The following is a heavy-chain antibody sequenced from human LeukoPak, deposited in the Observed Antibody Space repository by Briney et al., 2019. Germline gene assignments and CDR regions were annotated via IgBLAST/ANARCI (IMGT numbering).Heavy chain of an antibody. CDR3: ARGANYDILTEGPFDY. J-gene: IGHJ4*02. D-gene: IGHD3-9*01. CDR1: GFTLSSYA. CDR2: ISDTGNT. V-gene: IGHV3-23*01. Sequence: GGSLRLSCAASGFTLSSYAMSWVRQAPGKGLEWVSAISDTGNTYHADSVKGRFTISRDSSKNTLFLQMNRLRAEDTAVYYCARGANYDILTEGPFDYWGQGTLVTVSS.